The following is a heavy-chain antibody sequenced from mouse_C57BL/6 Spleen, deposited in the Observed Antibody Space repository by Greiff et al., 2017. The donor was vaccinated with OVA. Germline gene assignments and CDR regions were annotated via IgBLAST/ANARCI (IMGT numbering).Heavy chain of an antibody. D-gene: IGHD2-4*01. CDR1: GFTFSDYG. V-gene: IGHV5-17*01. Sequence: DVMLVESGGGLVKPGGSLKLSCAASGFTFSDYGMHWVRQAPEKGLEWVAYISSGSSTNYYADTVKGRFTISRDNAKNTLFLQMTSLRSEDTAMYYCARNDYDGGYFDYWGQGTTLTVSS. CDR2: ISSGSSTN. J-gene: IGHJ2*01. CDR3: ARNDYDGGYFDY.